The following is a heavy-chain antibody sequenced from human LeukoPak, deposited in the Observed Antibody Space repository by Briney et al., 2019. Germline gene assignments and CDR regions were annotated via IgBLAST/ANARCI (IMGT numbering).Heavy chain of an antibody. Sequence: SETLSLTCAVSGGSISSSSYYWGWIRQPPGKELEWIGSIYYSGSTYYNPSLKSRVTISVDTSKNQFSLKLSSVTAADTAVYYCARSRGGSRIAVAHRWFDPWGQGTLVTVSS. CDR3: ARSRGGSRIAVAHRWFDP. CDR1: GGSISSSSYY. CDR2: IYYSGST. D-gene: IGHD6-19*01. J-gene: IGHJ5*02. V-gene: IGHV4-39*07.